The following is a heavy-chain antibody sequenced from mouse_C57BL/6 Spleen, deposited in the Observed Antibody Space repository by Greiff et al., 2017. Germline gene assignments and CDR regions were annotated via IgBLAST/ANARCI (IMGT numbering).Heavy chain of an antibody. CDR3: ARRDAYYYGSGYAMDY. V-gene: IGHV1-53*01. CDR1: GYTFTSYW. Sequence: QVQLQQPGTELVKPGASVKLSCKASGYTFTSYWMHWVKQRPGQGLEWIGNINPSNGGNNYNEKFKSKATLTVDKSSSTAYMQLSSLTSEDSAVYYCARRDAYYYGSGYAMDYWGQGTSVTVSS. J-gene: IGHJ4*01. D-gene: IGHD1-1*01. CDR2: INPSNGGN.